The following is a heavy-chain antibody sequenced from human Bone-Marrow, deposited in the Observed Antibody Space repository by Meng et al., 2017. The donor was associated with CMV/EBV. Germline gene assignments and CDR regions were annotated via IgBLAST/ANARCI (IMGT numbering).Heavy chain of an antibody. D-gene: IGHD6-13*01. CDR2: ISNDGSNE. CDR3: AKEYSSSWYYADGMDV. Sequence: GGSLRLSCAASGFTFSTYALHWVRQAPGKGLEWVAVISNDGSNEYYADSVKGRFTISRDNAKNSLYLQMNSLRAEDTAVYYCAKEYSSSWYYADGMDVWGQGTTVTGSS. CDR1: GFTFSTYA. V-gene: IGHV3-30*04. J-gene: IGHJ6*01.